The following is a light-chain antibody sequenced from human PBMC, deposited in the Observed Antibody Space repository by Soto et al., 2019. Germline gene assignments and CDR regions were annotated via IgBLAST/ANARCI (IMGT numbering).Light chain of an antibody. CDR3: QQRNNTPQT. Sequence: DIELTQSPSTLSSSPGDGATLSCRASQNVANCLDWYQQKPGQAPRLLIYEASNRATGIASRFSGSGSGTDFTLTISSLEPEDFAVYYCQQRNNTPQTFGQGTKVDIK. J-gene: IGKJ1*01. V-gene: IGKV3-11*01. CDR2: EAS. CDR1: QNVANC.